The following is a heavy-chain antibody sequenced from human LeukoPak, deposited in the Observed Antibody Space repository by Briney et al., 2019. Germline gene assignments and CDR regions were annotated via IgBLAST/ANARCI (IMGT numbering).Heavy chain of an antibody. D-gene: IGHD4-17*01. V-gene: IGHV4-59*01. Sequence: SETLSLTCTVSGDSISSYYWSWIRQPPGKGLEWIGYIYYSGNTNYNPSLKSRVTISVDTSKNQFSLKLSSATAADTAVHYCARGGRPDDFGDYRGSQSFDYWGQGTLVTVSS. CDR2: IYYSGNT. CDR3: ARGGRPDDFGDYRGSQSFDY. J-gene: IGHJ4*02. CDR1: GDSISSYY.